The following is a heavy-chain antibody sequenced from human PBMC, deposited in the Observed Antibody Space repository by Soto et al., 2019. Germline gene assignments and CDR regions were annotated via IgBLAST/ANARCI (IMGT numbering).Heavy chain of an antibody. CDR1: GFTFSSYA. CDR2: ISGSGGST. J-gene: IGHJ6*02. Sequence: GSLRLSCAASGFTFSSYAMSWVRQAPGKGLEWVSAISGSGGSTYYADSVKGRFTISRDNSKNTLYLQMNSLRAEDTAVYYCAKVGRVGCTNGVCYTDYYYYYCMDVWGQGTTVTVSS. D-gene: IGHD2-8*01. V-gene: IGHV3-23*01. CDR3: AKVGRVGCTNGVCYTDYYYYYCMDV.